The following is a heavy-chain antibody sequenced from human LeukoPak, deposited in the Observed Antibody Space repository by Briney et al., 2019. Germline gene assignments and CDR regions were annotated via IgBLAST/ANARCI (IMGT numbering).Heavy chain of an antibody. D-gene: IGHD3-16*01. CDR2: INHSGST. J-gene: IGHJ5*02. V-gene: IGHV4-34*01. CDR3: ARDLIPGGGSPMNWFDP. CDR1: GGSFSGYY. Sequence: SETLSLTCAVYGGSFSGYYWSWIRQPPGKGLEWIGEINHSGSTNYNPSLKSRVTISVDTSKNQFSLKLSSVTAADTAVYYCARDLIPGGGSPMNWFDPWGQGTLVTVSS.